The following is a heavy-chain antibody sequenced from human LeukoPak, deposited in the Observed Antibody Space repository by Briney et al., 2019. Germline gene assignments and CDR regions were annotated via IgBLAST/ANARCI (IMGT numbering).Heavy chain of an antibody. Sequence: VASVKVSCKASGGTFSSYAISWVRQAPGQGLEWMGGIIPMSSTTKYAQNFQGRVTITADESTSTAFMELSSLRPEDTAVYYCARPRTYYDSWSGYPPFDYWGQGTLVTVSS. CDR1: GGTFSSYA. D-gene: IGHD3-3*01. J-gene: IGHJ4*02. CDR2: IIPMSSTT. CDR3: ARPRTYYDSWSGYPPFDY. V-gene: IGHV1-69*13.